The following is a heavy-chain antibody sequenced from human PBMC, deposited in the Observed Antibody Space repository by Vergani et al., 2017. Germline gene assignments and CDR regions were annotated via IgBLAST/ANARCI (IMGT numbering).Heavy chain of an antibody. V-gene: IGHV4-61*02. Sequence: QVQLQESGPGLVKPSQTLSLTCTASGASIRSGNYHWNWIRKAAGKGLEWIGYIYASGSTKYNPSLESRITMSVDTSKNQFSLKVRSVTAADTAVYYCAREAMRQQLVNPFDFWGQGSLVTVAS. CDR3: AREAMRQQLVNPFDF. CDR1: GASIRSGNYH. CDR2: IYASGST. J-gene: IGHJ4*02. D-gene: IGHD6-13*01.